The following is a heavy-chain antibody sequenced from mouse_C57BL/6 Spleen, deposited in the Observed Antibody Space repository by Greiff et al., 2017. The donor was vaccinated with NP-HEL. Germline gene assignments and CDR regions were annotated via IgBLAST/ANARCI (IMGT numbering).Heavy chain of an antibody. CDR2: ISSGSSTI. J-gene: IGHJ2*01. CDR1: GFTFSDYG. D-gene: IGHD2-1*01. V-gene: IGHV5-17*01. Sequence: EVKLVESGGGLVKPGGSLKLSCAASGFTFSDYGMHWVRQAPEKGLEWVAYISSGSSTIYYADTVKGRFTISRDNAKNTLFLQMTSLRSEDTAMYYCARLGDGNYDFDYWGQGTTLTVSS. CDR3: ARLGDGNYDFDY.